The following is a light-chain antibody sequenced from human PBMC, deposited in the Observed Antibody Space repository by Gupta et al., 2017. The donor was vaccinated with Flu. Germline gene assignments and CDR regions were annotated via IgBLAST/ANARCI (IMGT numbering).Light chain of an antibody. V-gene: IGLV1-40*01. J-gene: IGLJ3*02. CDR1: SPNIGAGYD. Sequence: QSVLTPPPSVSGAPGQSVTISCTGSSPNIGAGYDVHWYQQLPGTAPKLLIYGNSNRPSGVPDRFSGSKSGTSASLAITGLQAEDEADYYCQSYDSSLSGWVFGGGTKLTVL. CDR2: GNS. CDR3: QSYDSSLSGWV.